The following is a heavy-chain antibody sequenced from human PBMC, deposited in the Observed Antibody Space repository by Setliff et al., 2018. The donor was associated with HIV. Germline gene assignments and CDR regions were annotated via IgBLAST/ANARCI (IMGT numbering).Heavy chain of an antibody. V-gene: IGHV4-4*07. CDR2: MYSSGNT. Sequence: SETLSLTCTISGDSISGYYWSWIRQPAGKGLEWIGRMYSSGNTNYSPSLSSRVTMSIDTSRSQFSLKLTSVTAADTAVYYCAKDRTAYGDHVLGPSFDLWGRGTLVTVSS. J-gene: IGHJ2*01. CDR3: AKDRTAYGDHVLGPSFDL. D-gene: IGHD4-17*01. CDR1: GDSISGYY.